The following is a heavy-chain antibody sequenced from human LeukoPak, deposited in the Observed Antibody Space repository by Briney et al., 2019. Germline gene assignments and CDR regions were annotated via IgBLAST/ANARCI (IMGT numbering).Heavy chain of an antibody. Sequence: SETLSLTCTVSGGSISSYYWSWIRQPPGRGLEWIGYIYYSGSTYYNPSLKSRVTISVDKSKNQFSLKLSSVTAADTAVYYCARGQPLGYWGQGTLVTVSS. J-gene: IGHJ4*02. V-gene: IGHV4-59*12. CDR1: GGSISSYY. CDR3: ARGQPLGY. CDR2: IYYSGST.